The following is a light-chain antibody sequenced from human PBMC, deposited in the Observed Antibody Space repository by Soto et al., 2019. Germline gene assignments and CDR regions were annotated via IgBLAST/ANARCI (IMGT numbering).Light chain of an antibody. J-gene: IGKJ1*01. CDR3: QKSNSAPRT. CDR2: AAT. Sequence: DIQMTQSPSSLSASVGDRVTITCRASQGISNYLAGYQQKPGQVPKLLSYAATTLQSGAPSRFSATGSEKEFTLTISSLQPEDDATYYYQKSNSAPRTCDEGTKMEIK. CDR1: QGISNY. V-gene: IGKV1-27*01.